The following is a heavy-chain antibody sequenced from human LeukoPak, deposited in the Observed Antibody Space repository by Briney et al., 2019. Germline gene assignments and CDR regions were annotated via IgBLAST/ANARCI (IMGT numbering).Heavy chain of an antibody. CDR2: IWYDGSNK. V-gene: IGHV3-33*01. CDR3: ARDPTTHDYGDYYYYGMDV. CDR1: GFTFSSYG. D-gene: IGHD4-17*01. J-gene: IGHJ6*02. Sequence: GGSLRLSCAASGFTFSSYGMHWVRQAPGKGLEWVAVIWYDGSNKYYADSVKGRFTISRDNSKNTLYLQMDSLRAEDTAVYYCARDPTTHDYGDYYYYGMDVWGQGTTVTVSS.